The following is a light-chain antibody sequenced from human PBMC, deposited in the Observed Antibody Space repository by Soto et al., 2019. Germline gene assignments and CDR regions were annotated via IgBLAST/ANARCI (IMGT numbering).Light chain of an antibody. J-gene: IGKJ1*01. V-gene: IGKV3-15*01. CDR2: GAS. CDR1: QSVATN. Sequence: IVLTKSAGTLSLSPGERATLSCRASQSVATNLAWYQQKPGQPPRLLIYGASTRATGIPARFSGSGSGTEFTLTISSLQSVDFAVYSCQQYNNWPWTFGQGTKVDIK. CDR3: QQYNNWPWT.